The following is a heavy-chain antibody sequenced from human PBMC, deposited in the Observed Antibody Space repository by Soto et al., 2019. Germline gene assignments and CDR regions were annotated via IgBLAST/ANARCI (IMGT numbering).Heavy chain of an antibody. CDR2: IKQDGSEK. D-gene: IGHD2-15*01. J-gene: IGHJ4*02. CDR1: GFTFSSYW. CDR3: ARDGERVAAPQLFDY. Sequence: EVQLVESGGGLVQPGGSLRLSCAASGFTFSSYWMSWVRQAPGKGLEWVANIKQDGSEKYYVDSVKGRFTISRDNAKNSLYLQMNSLRAEDTAVYYCARDGERVAAPQLFDYWGQGTLVTVSS. V-gene: IGHV3-7*01.